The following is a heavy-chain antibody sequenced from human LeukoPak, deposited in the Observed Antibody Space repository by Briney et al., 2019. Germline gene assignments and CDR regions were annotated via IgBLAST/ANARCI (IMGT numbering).Heavy chain of an antibody. CDR1: GFTFSSYW. D-gene: IGHD6-19*01. J-gene: IGHJ4*02. CDR2: IKQDGSEK. Sequence: GGSLRLSCAASGFTFSSYWMSWVRQAPGKGLEWVANIKQDGSEKYYVDSVKGRFTISRDNAKNSLYLQMNSLRAEDTAVYYCARERVPYSTGWYYYFDAWGQGTLVTVSS. V-gene: IGHV3-7*01. CDR3: ARERVPYSTGWYYYFDA.